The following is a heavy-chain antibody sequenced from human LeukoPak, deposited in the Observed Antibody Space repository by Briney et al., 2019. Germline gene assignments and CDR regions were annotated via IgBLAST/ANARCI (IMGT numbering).Heavy chain of an antibody. CDR3: ARDSERELHSPRFTRGWYFDL. CDR2: INPNRGGT. D-gene: IGHD1-26*01. J-gene: IGHJ2*01. CDR1: GYTFTGDY. Sequence: GASVKVSCKASGYTFTGDYMHWVRQAPRQGLEWVGWINPNRGGTNYAQKLQGRVTMVRGSSISTAYIELSRLRSDDTAVYYCARDSERELHSPRFTRGWYFDLWGRGTLVTVSS. V-gene: IGHV1-2*02.